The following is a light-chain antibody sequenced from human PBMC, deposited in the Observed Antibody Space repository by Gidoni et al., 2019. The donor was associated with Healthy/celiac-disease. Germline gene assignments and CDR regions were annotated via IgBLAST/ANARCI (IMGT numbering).Light chain of an antibody. CDR2: DAS. CDR1: QSVSSY. Sequence: EIVLTQSPATLSLSPGERATLSCRASQSVSSYLAWYQQKPGQAPRLLIYDASNRATGIPARFSGSGSGTDFTLTISSLEPEDFAVYYCQQRSNWPKTFGKXTKVEIK. CDR3: QQRSNWPKT. J-gene: IGKJ1*01. V-gene: IGKV3-11*01.